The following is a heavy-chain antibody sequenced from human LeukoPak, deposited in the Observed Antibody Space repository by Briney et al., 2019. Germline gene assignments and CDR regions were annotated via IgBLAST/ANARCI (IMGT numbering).Heavy chain of an antibody. D-gene: IGHD1-14*01. CDR2: IYSGGST. CDR3: ARGDRPGADPDAFDI. V-gene: IGHV3-53*01. J-gene: IGHJ3*02. Sequence: GGSLRLSCAASGFTVSSNYMSWVRQAPGKGLEWVSVIYSGGSTYYADSVKGRFTISRDNSKNTLYLQMNSLRAEDTAVYYCARGDRPGADPDAFDIWGQGTMVTVSS. CDR1: GFTVSSNY.